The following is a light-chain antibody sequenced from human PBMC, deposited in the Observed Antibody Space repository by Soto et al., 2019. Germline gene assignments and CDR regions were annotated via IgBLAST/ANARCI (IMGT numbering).Light chain of an antibody. V-gene: IGLV2-14*01. CDR1: SSDIGGYNY. CDR2: EVS. Sequence: QSALTQPASVSGSPGQSITISCAGTSSDIGGYNYVSWYQQHPGKAPKVMIYEVSNRPSGVSNRFSGSKSGNTASLTISVRRADDAAHYYCRSYTSSSPISVFGIGTKRTVL. J-gene: IGLJ1*01. CDR3: RSYTSSSPISV.